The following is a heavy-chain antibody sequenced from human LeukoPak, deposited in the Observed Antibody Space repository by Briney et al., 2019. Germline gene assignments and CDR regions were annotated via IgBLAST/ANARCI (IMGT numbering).Heavy chain of an antibody. CDR2: IIPILGIA. Sequence: SVKVSCKASGGTFSSYTLSWVRQAPGQGLEWMGRIIPILGIANYAQKFQGRVTITADKSTSTAYMELSSLRSEDTAVYYCARVSVSYGYFDYWGQGTLVTVSS. CDR1: GGTFSSYT. CDR3: ARVSVSYGYFDY. V-gene: IGHV1-69*02. D-gene: IGHD5-18*01. J-gene: IGHJ4*02.